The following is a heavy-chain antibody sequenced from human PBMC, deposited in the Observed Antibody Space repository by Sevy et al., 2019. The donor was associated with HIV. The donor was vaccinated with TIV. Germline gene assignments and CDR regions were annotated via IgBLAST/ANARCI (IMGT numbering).Heavy chain of an antibody. CDR2: IYYSGST. Sequence: SETLSLTCTVSGGSISSSSYYWGWIRQPPGKGLEWIGSIYYSGSTYYNPSLKSRVTISVDTSKNQFSLKLGSVTAADTAVYYCARHVGYYDYVWGSYRYIAYFDYWGQGTLVTVSS. CDR1: GGSISSSSYY. D-gene: IGHD3-16*02. J-gene: IGHJ4*02. CDR3: ARHVGYYDYVWGSYRYIAYFDY. V-gene: IGHV4-39*01.